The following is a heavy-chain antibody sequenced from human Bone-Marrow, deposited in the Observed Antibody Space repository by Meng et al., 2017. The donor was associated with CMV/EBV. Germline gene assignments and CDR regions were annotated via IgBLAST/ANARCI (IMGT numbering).Heavy chain of an antibody. CDR1: GYTFSYYD. Sequence: ASGKVSCKASGYTFSYYDIIWVRQASGQGLEWVGWMNPNRGNTAYAQKFQGRVTMTRNTSISTAYMELSSLRSEDTAVYYCARGSGSRGDVWGQGTTVTVSS. CDR3: ARGSGSRGDV. CDR2: MNPNRGNT. D-gene: IGHD7-27*01. V-gene: IGHV1-8*01. J-gene: IGHJ6*02.